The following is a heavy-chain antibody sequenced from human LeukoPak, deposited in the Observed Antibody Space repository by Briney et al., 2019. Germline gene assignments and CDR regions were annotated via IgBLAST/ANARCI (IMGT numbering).Heavy chain of an antibody. D-gene: IGHD3-22*01. CDR1: GFTFSNAW. CDR3: TTVQAYDSSGYYPRDNY. CDR2: IKSKTDGGTN. Sequence: GGSLRLSCAASGFTFSNAWMSWVRQAPGKGLEWAGRIKSKTDGGTNDYAAPVKGRFTISRDDSKNTLYLQMNSLKTEDTAVYYCTTVQAYDSSGYYPRDNYWGQGTLVTVSS. V-gene: IGHV3-15*01. J-gene: IGHJ4*02.